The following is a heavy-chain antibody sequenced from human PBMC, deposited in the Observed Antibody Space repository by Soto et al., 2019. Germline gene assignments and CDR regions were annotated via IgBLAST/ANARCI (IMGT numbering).Heavy chain of an antibody. J-gene: IGHJ3*02. D-gene: IGHD4-17*01. CDR2: IWYDGSNK. CDR3: ARERYDYGDYRAAFDI. V-gene: IGHV3-33*01. Sequence: GGSLRLSCAASGFTFSSYGMHWVRQAPGKGLEWVAVIWYDGSNKYYADSVKGRFTISRDNSKNTLYLQMNSLRAEDTAVYYCARERYDYGDYRAAFDIWGQGTMVTVSS. CDR1: GFTFSSYG.